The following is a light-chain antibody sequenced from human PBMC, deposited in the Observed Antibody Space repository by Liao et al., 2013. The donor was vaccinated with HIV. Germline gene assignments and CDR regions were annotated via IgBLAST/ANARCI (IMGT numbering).Light chain of an antibody. J-gene: IGLJ2*01. CDR1: KIGSES. V-gene: IGLV3-21*04. CDR3: QVWDTSNDPRDVV. CDR2: SNS. Sequence: SYVLTQPASVSVAPGNTATITCGGGKIGSESVHWYQQRSGQAPVLVIFSNSDRPSGVPERLSGYHSGSTAVLTISRVEAGDEADYYCQVWDTSNDPRDVVFGGGTKLTVL.